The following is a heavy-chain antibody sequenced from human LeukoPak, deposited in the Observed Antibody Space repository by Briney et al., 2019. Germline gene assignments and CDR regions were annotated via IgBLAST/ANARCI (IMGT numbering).Heavy chain of an antibody. Sequence: GASVKVSCKASGYTFTGYYMHWVRQAPGQGLEWMGWMYPNSGNTGYAQKFQGRFTLTRETFISTAYMELSSLRSDDTAVYYCVRAMAPLDTFNYQYAMDVWGQGTMVTVSS. CDR1: GYTFTGYY. CDR2: MYPNSGNT. V-gene: IGHV1-8*02. J-gene: IGHJ6*02. CDR3: VRAMAPLDTFNYQYAMDV. D-gene: IGHD5-24*01.